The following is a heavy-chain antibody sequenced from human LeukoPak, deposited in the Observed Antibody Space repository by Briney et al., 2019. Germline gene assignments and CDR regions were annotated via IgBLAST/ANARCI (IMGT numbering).Heavy chain of an antibody. CDR2: INPNSGAT. CDR1: GYTFTDYF. Sequence: ASVSVSCKASGYTFTDYFLHWVRRAPGQEFELMGWINPNSGATHYTQRFQGRVTMTRDTSLSTAYLQLNSLTSDDTAMYYCARAQYLTAPSGTFANSWGQGTLVTVSS. V-gene: IGHV1-2*02. J-gene: IGHJ4*02. D-gene: IGHD6-13*01. CDR3: ARAQYLTAPSGTFANS.